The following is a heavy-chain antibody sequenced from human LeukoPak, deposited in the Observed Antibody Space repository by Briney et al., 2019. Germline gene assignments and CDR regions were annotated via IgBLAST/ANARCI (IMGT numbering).Heavy chain of an antibody. CDR3: ARDCGGDCDAFDI. CDR2: ISGSGGGT. D-gene: IGHD2-21*02. Sequence: PGGSLRLSCAASGFTFSTYAMSWVRQAAGKGLEWVSLISGSGGGTYYADSVKGRFTISRDNSKNTLYLQMNSLRAEDTAVYYCARDCGGDCDAFDIWGQGTMVTVSS. J-gene: IGHJ3*02. CDR1: GFTFSTYA. V-gene: IGHV3-23*01.